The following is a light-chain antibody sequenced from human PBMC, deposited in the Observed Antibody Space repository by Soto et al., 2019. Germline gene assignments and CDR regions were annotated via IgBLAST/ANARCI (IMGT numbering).Light chain of an antibody. J-gene: IGKJ2*01. V-gene: IGKV1-39*01. Sequence: DIQMTQSPSTLSGSVGDRVTITCRASQSISVYLNWYQQKPGKAPQLLIYAASFLQTGVPSRFSGSGSGADFTLTISSLQPEDFATYYCQQSYVSPYTFGQGTNLDIK. CDR1: QSISVY. CDR3: QQSYVSPYT. CDR2: AAS.